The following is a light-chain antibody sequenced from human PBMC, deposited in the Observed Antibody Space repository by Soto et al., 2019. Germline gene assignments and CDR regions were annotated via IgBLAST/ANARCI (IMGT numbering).Light chain of an antibody. CDR1: QSISSW. J-gene: IGKJ1*01. V-gene: IGKV1-5*01. Sequence: DIQMTQSPSSLSASVGDRVTITSRVSQSISSWSAWYQKKPGKATILLIYDASSLDSGFQSRLGGGGGGTYFPLTISCLPAEDVASYYCQQYYSYPRAFGQGTKVDIK. CDR3: QQYYSYPRA. CDR2: DAS.